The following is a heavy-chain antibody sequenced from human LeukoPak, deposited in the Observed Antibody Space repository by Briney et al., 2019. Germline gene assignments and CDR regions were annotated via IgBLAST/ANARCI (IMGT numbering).Heavy chain of an antibody. CDR1: GFPFSSYW. Sequence: GGPLRLSCAASGFPFSSYWMHGVRQAPGKGLVWVSLINSDGRSTNYADSVKGRFTISRENAKNTLYLQKNSLRAEDTAVYSCVRGNYFDYWGQGTLVTVSS. J-gene: IGHJ4*02. CDR2: INSDGRST. V-gene: IGHV3-74*01. CDR3: VRGNYFDY.